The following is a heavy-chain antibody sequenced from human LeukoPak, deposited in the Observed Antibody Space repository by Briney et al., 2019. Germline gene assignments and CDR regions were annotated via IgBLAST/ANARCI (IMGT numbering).Heavy chain of an antibody. J-gene: IGHJ6*04. Sequence: SVKVSCKASGGTFSSYAISWVRQAPGQGLEWMGGIIPIFGTANYAQKFQGRVTITTDESTSTAYMELSSLRSEDTAVYYCAAAGYYGSGPSVDVWGKGTTVTVSS. V-gene: IGHV1-69*05. CDR3: AAAGYYGSGPSVDV. CDR2: IIPIFGTA. D-gene: IGHD3-10*01. CDR1: GGTFSSYA.